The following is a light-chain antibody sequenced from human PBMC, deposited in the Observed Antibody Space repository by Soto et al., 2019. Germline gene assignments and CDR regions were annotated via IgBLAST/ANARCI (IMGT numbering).Light chain of an antibody. Sequence: DIQMTQSHSILSASVGASVTITCRANQTITHYLNWYQQKPGRAPALLIHAASSLQSGVPSRFSGSGSGTDFTLTINSLQPEDFATYYCQQAYSFPITFGQGTRLEIK. CDR2: AAS. J-gene: IGKJ5*01. CDR3: QQAYSFPIT. CDR1: QTITHY. V-gene: IGKV1-12*01.